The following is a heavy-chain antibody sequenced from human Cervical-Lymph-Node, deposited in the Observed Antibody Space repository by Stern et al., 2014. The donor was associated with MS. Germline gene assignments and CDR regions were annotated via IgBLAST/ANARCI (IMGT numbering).Heavy chain of an antibody. CDR1: GYTFSVYN. CDR3: ARGASDY. Sequence: VQLVQSGAEVKKPGASLKVSCKASGYTFSVYNIHWVRQAPGQGLEWMGRIKPNSGGTNYAQKFQGRVTMTRDTSISIVDMELTRLRSDDTAVYYCARGASDYWGQGTLVTVSS. D-gene: IGHD3-16*01. J-gene: IGHJ4*02. CDR2: IKPNSGGT. V-gene: IGHV1-2*06.